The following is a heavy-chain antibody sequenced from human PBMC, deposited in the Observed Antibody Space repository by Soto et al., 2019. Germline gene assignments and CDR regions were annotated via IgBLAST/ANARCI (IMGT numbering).Heavy chain of an antibody. CDR3: ARGRPVTTPGPNLDY. CDR1: GFTLSSYS. CDR2: VSSTSSTI. Sequence: EVQLVESGGGLVQPGGSLRLSCAASGFTLSSYSMNWVRQPSGKGLEWVSYVSSTSSTIYYADSVKGRFTISRDNAMNSVYLQMNSLRAEDTALYYCARGRPVTTPGPNLDYWGQGTLVTVSS. J-gene: IGHJ4*01. V-gene: IGHV3-48*01.